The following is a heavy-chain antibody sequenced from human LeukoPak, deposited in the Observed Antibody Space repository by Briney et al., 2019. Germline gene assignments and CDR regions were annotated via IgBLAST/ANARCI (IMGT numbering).Heavy chain of an antibody. V-gene: IGHV3-21*01. D-gene: IGHD1-26*01. CDR1: GFTFSSYS. J-gene: IGHJ1*01. Sequence: GGSLRLSCAASGFTFSSYSMDWVRQAPGKGLEWVSSISSSSSYIYYADSVKGRFTISRDNAKNSLYLQMNSLRAEDTAVYYCARESSSGSYSGFQHWGQGTLVTVSS. CDR3: ARESSSGSYSGFQH. CDR2: ISSSSSYI.